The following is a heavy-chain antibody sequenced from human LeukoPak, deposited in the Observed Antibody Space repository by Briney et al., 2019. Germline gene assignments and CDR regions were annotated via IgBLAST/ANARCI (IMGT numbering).Heavy chain of an antibody. Sequence: ASVKVSCKASVYTFTSYHMHWVRQAPGQGLEITGIINPSGGSTTYAQKFQGRVTMTRDTSTSTVYMELSSLRSEDTAVYYCAKLAAAGTAHYYFDYWGQGTLVTVSS. V-gene: IGHV1-46*01. CDR3: AKLAAAGTAHYYFDY. CDR1: VYTFTSYH. D-gene: IGHD6-13*01. CDR2: INPSGGST. J-gene: IGHJ4*02.